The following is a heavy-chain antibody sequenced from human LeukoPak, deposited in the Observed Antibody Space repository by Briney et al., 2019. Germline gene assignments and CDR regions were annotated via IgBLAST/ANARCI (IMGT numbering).Heavy chain of an antibody. CDR1: GGSISSSSYY. Sequence: SETLSLTCTVSGGSISSSSYYWGWIRQPPGKGLEWIGSLYYSGSTYYNPSLKSRVTISVDTSKNQFSQKLSSVTAADTAVYYCARDSDYGDYGGCAFDIWGQGTMVTVSS. J-gene: IGHJ3*02. D-gene: IGHD4-17*01. CDR2: LYYSGST. CDR3: ARDSDYGDYGGCAFDI. V-gene: IGHV4-39*02.